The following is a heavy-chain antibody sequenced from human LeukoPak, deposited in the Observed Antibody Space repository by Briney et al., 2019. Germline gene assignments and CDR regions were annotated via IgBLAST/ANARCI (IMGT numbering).Heavy chain of an antibody. J-gene: IGHJ6*02. Sequence: GGSLRLSCVASGFSINNFWMHWVRQGPGKGLEWVSIIYSGGTTYYGDSVKGRFTISRDNSKNTLYLQMNSLRAEDTAVYYCATRARPGYYYGMDVWGQGTTVTVSS. V-gene: IGHV3-66*01. CDR1: GFSINNFW. CDR3: ATRARPGYYYGMDV. D-gene: IGHD6-6*01. CDR2: IYSGGTT.